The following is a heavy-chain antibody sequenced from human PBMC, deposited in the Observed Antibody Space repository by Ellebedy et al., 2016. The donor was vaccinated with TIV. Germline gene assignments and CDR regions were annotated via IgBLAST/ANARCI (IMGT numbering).Heavy chain of an antibody. CDR1: GFTFSRYG. CDR2: IWSDGSIA. Sequence: GESLKISCVASGFTFSRYGMHWVRQTPGKGLEWVAFIWSDGSIAYYEDSVKGRFIISRDNSKNTLFLQMDSLRREDTALYYCARAEYSSGWSAGLLDHWGQGTLVTVSP. J-gene: IGHJ4*02. D-gene: IGHD6-19*01. V-gene: IGHV3-30*02. CDR3: ARAEYSSGWSAGLLDH.